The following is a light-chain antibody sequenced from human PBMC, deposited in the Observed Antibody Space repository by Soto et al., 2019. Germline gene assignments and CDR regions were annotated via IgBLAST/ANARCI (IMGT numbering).Light chain of an antibody. CDR2: DAS. J-gene: IGKJ4*01. V-gene: IGKV1-5*01. CDR3: QQYYSYPPLT. Sequence: DIQSTQSPSTLSASVGDRVTITCRSSQSISSWLAWYQQKPGKAPKLLIYDASSLESGVPSRFSGSGSGTDFTLTISCLQSEDFATYYCQQYYSYPPLTFGGGTKVDVK. CDR1: QSISSW.